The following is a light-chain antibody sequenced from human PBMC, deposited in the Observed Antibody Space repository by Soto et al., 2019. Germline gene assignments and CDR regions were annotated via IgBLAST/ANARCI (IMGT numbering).Light chain of an antibody. V-gene: IGKV1-12*01. CDR3: QQANSFPIT. CDR1: QGISSW. CDR2: AAS. J-gene: IGKJ5*01. Sequence: DIQMTQSPSSVSASVGDRVTITCRASQGISSWLAWYQKKPGKAPNLLIYAASSLQSGVPSRFGGSESGTDFTLTISSLQPEDCAIYFCQQANSFPITFGQGTRLEIK.